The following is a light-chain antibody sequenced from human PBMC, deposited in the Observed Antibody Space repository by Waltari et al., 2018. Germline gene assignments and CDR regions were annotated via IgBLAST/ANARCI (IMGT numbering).Light chain of an antibody. CDR3: QQSYSTLRT. J-gene: IGKJ2*01. CDR2: AAS. V-gene: IGKV1-39*01. CDR1: QSISSY. Sequence: DIQMTQSPSSLSASVGVRVTNTCRASQSISSYLNWYQQKLGKAPKLLIYAASSSQSGVPSRFSGNGSGTDFTLTISSLQPEDVATYYCQQSYSTLRTFSQGTKLEIK.